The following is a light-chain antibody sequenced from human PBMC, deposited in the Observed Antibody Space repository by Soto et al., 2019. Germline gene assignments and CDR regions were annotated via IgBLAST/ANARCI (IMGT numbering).Light chain of an antibody. V-gene: IGLV1-51*01. J-gene: IGLJ3*02. CDR2: DND. CDR3: GTWDSRLSAWV. Sequence: QSVLTQSPSVSAAPGQKVTISYSGRTNNYVSWYQQFPGTAPKLLIYDNDKRLSGIPDRFSGSKSGTSATLGITGLQTGDEADYYCGTWDSRLSAWVFGGGTKLTVL. CDR1: TNNY.